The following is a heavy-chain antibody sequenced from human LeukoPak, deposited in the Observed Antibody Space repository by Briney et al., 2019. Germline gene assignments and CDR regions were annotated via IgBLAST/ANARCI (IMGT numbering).Heavy chain of an antibody. V-gene: IGHV3-30*18. J-gene: IGHJ4*02. D-gene: IGHD4-17*01. CDR3: AKTIKGPLNGDSDFDY. CDR2: ISYDGSNK. CDR1: GFTFSSYS. Sequence: GGSLRLSCAASGFTFSSYSMNWVRQAPGKGLEWVAVISYDGSNKYYADSVKGRFTISRDNSKNTLYLQMNSLRAEDTAVYYCAKTIKGPLNGDSDFDYWGQGTLVTVSS.